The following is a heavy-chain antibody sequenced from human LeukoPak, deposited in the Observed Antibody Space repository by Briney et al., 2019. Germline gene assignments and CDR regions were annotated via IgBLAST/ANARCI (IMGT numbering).Heavy chain of an antibody. D-gene: IGHD3-10*01. CDR2: IYSGGST. CDR1: GFTVSSNY. CDR3: ARSPSRYGSGSYPIFDY. J-gene: IGHJ4*02. Sequence: GGSLRLSCAASGFTVSSNYMTWVRQAPGKGLEWVSIIYSGGSTYYADSVKGRFTISRDNSKNTLDLQMNSLRAEDTAMYYCARSPSRYGSGSYPIFDYWGQGTLVTVSS. V-gene: IGHV3-53*01.